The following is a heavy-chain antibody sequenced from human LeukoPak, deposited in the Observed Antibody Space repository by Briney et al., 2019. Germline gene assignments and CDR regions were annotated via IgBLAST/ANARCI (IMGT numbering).Heavy chain of an antibody. V-gene: IGHV3-48*01. D-gene: IGHD6-19*01. CDR3: ARDFGARGWLDY. J-gene: IGHJ4*02. CDR2: ISSSSNTI. CDR1: GFTFSNYS. Sequence: PGGSLRLSCAAPGFTFSNYSMNWVRQAPGKGLEWVSYISSSSNTIYYADSVKGRFTISRDNAQNSLYLQMNSLRAEDTAVYYCARDFGARGWLDYWGQGTLVTVSS.